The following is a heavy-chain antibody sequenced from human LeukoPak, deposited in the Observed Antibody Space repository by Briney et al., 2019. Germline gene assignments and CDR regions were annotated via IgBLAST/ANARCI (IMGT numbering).Heavy chain of an antibody. CDR3: ARNTGTEGATKYYFDY. CDR1: GGSISSYY. Sequence: NSSETLSLTCTVSGGSISSYYWSWIRQPPGKGLEWIGYIYYSGSTNYNPSLKSRVTMSVDTSKNQFSLKLSSVTAADTAVYYCARNTGTEGATKYYFDYWGQGTLVTVSS. CDR2: IYYSGST. V-gene: IGHV4-59*12. D-gene: IGHD1-26*01. J-gene: IGHJ4*02.